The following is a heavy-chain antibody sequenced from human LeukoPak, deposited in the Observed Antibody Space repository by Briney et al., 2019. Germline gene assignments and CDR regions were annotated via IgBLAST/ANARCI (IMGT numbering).Heavy chain of an antibody. CDR1: GGSFSGYY. CDR3: ARGYSYGFGSN. D-gene: IGHD5-18*01. J-gene: IGHJ4*02. Sequence: SETLSLTRAVYGGSFSGYYWSWIRQPPGKGLEWIGEINHSGSTNYNPSLKSRVTISVDTSKNQFSLKLSSVTAADTAVYYCARGYSYGFGSNWGQGTLVTVSS. V-gene: IGHV4-34*01. CDR2: INHSGST.